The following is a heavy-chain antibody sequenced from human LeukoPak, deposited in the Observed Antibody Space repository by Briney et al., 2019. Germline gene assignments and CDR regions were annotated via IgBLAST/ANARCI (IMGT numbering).Heavy chain of an antibody. V-gene: IGHV3-66*02. CDR3: ARAPVGATIYFYNY. J-gene: IGHJ4*02. CDR2: IYSGGST. D-gene: IGHD5-12*01. Sequence: SGGSLRLSCAASGFTVSSNYMSWVRQAPGEGLEWASVIYSGGSTYYADSVKGRFTISRDNSKNTLYLQMNSLRGEDTAVYYCARAPVGATIYFYNYWGQGTLVTVSS. CDR1: GFTVSSNY.